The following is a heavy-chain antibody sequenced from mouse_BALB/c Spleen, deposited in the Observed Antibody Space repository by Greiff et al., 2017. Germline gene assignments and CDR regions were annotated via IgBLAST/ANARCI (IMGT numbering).Heavy chain of an antibody. V-gene: IGHV14-1*02. J-gene: IGHJ3*01. Sequence: VQLKQSGAELVRPGALVKLSCKASGFNIKDYYMHWVKQRPEQGLEWIGWIDPENGNTIYDPKFQGKASITADTSSNTAYLQLSSLTSEDTAVYYCARDYYGSSFAYWGQGTLVTVSA. CDR2: IDPENGNT. CDR1: GFNIKDYY. D-gene: IGHD1-1*01. CDR3: ARDYYGSSFAY.